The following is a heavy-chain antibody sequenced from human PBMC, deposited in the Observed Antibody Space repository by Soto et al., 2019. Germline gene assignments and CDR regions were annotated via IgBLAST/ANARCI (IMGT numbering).Heavy chain of an antibody. Sequence: QVQLVQSGAEVKKPGSSVKVSCKASGGTFSSYAISWVRQAPGQGLEWMGGIIPIFGTANYAQKFQGRVTITADKSTSTAYMELSSLRSEDTAVYYCASILMGRGVIINPRYYYYGMDVWGQGTTVTVSS. CDR1: GGTFSSYA. CDR2: IIPIFGTA. D-gene: IGHD3-10*01. CDR3: ASILMGRGVIINPRYYYYGMDV. V-gene: IGHV1-69*06. J-gene: IGHJ6*02.